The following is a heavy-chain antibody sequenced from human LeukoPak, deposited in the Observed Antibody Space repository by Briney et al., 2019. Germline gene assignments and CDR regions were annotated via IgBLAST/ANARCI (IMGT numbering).Heavy chain of an antibody. J-gene: IGHJ4*02. D-gene: IGHD4-23*01. CDR1: GIPFEDAW. CDR2: ITKAGTT. CDR3: AWMSTVLTVDF. V-gene: IGHV3-15*01. Sequence: GGSLRLSCLLSGIPFEDAWMSWVRQAPGKGLEWVGRITKAGTTDYGAPVKGRFTISRDNSKNTFYLQMNSLTADDTSMYYSAWMSTVLTVDFWGRGTLVTVSS.